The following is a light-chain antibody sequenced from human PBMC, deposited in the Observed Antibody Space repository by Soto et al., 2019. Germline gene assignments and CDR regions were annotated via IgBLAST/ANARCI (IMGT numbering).Light chain of an antibody. Sequence: VVLTQSPGTLSVSPGEGVTLSCRASQSVGNSMAWYQQKPGQAPRLLIFGASTRVTGIPARFSGSGSGTEFTLTITSLQSDDFAVYYCQQYNNWPPITFGQGTRLEIK. CDR3: QQYNNWPPIT. CDR1: QSVGNS. CDR2: GAS. J-gene: IGKJ5*01. V-gene: IGKV3-15*01.